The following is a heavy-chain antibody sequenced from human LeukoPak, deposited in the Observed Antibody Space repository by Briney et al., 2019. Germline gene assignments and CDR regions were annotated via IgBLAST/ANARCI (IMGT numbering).Heavy chain of an antibody. CDR1: GYTFTSYR. Sequence: ASVKVSCKASGYTFTSYRISWVRQAPGQGLEWMGWISDHNGNTNYVQKFQGRVTMTTDTSTSTAYMELRSLRSEDTAVYYCATTSPTNSGSYYVIYAFDIWGQGTMVTVSS. J-gene: IGHJ3*02. D-gene: IGHD1-26*01. CDR2: ISDHNGNT. CDR3: ATTSPTNSGSYYVIYAFDI. V-gene: IGHV1-18*01.